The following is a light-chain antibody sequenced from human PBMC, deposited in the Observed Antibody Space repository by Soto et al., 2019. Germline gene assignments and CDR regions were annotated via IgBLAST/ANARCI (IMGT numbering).Light chain of an antibody. CDR1: QSISSW. J-gene: IGKJ2*01. V-gene: IGKV1-5*03. Sequence: DIQMTQSPSTLSASVGDRVTITCRASQSISSWLAWYQQKPGKAPKLLIYKASSLESGVPSRFSGSGSGTEFTLTISSLQPDDFATYYCKHYNSYLYTFGQGTKLEIK. CDR2: KAS. CDR3: KHYNSYLYT.